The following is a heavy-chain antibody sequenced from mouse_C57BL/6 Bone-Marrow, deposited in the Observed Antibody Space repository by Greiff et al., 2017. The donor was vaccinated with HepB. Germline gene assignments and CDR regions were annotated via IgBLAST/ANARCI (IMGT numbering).Heavy chain of an antibody. Sequence: VQLQQPGAELVKPGASVKLSCKASGYTFTSYWMQWVKQRPGPGLEWIGEIDPSDSYTNYNQKFQGKATLTVDTSSSTAYMQLSSLTSEDSAVYYCANYDYDGYAMDYWGQGTSVTVSS. CDR1: GYTFTSYW. D-gene: IGHD2-4*01. CDR3: ANYDYDGYAMDY. J-gene: IGHJ4*01. V-gene: IGHV1-50*01. CDR2: IDPSDSYT.